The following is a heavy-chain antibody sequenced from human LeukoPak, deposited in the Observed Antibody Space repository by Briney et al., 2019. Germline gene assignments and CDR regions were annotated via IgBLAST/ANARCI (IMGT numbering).Heavy chain of an antibody. Sequence: ASVKVSCKASGYTFTSYGISWVRQAPGQGFEWMGWISAYNGNTNYAQKLQGRVTMTTDTSTSTAYMELRSLRSDDTAVYYCARVSLTYYDSSGYYGGDWFDPWGQGTLVTVSS. D-gene: IGHD3-22*01. J-gene: IGHJ5*02. CDR2: ISAYNGNT. V-gene: IGHV1-18*01. CDR3: ARVSLTYYDSSGYYGGDWFDP. CDR1: GYTFTSYG.